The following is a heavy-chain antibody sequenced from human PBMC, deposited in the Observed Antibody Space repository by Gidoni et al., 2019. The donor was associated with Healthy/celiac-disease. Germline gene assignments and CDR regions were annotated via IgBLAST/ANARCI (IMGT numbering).Heavy chain of an antibody. D-gene: IGHD1-26*01. CDR2: IIPIFGKA. CDR3: AKGGAAPNYYYYYMDV. Sequence: QVQLVQSGAEVKKPGSSVKVSCKASGGTFSSYAISWVRQAPGQGLEWMGGIIPIFGKANYAQKFQGRVTITADESTSTAYMELSSLRSEDTAVYYCAKGGAAPNYYYYYMDVWGKGTTVTVSS. CDR1: GGTFSSYA. J-gene: IGHJ6*03. V-gene: IGHV1-69*01.